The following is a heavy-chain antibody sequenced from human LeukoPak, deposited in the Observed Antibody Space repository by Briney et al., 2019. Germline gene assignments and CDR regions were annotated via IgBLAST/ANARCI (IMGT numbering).Heavy chain of an antibody. CDR1: GFTFSSYA. D-gene: IGHD4/OR15-4a*01. CDR3: ARVKSPIYGGFPIDF. CDR2: ISYDGSNK. Sequence: PGGSLRLSCAASGFTFSSYAMHWVRQAPGKGLEWVAVISYDGSNKYYADSVKGRFTISRDNSKNTLYLQMNSLRAEDTAVYYCARVKSPIYGGFPIDFWGQGTLVTVSS. J-gene: IGHJ4*02. V-gene: IGHV3-30-3*01.